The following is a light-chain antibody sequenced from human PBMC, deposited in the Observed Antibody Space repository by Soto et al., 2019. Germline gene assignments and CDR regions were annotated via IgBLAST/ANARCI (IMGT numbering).Light chain of an antibody. CDR2: DAS. CDR3: QQHDSIPPT. Sequence: DIQMTQSPSSLSSSVGYIVTVTCRSSQDIGNYLCWYQQRLGKAPKLLIYDASYLEAGVPSRFTGSGSATDFTFTISSLQPEDFETYYCQQHDSIPPTFGGGTKVDIK. V-gene: IGKV1-33*01. J-gene: IGKJ4*01. CDR1: QDIGNY.